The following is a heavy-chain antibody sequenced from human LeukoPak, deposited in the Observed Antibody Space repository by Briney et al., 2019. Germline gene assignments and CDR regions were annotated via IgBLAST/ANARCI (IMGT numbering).Heavy chain of an antibody. CDR3: ARDPMYNGGNSGAFDF. J-gene: IGHJ3*01. CDR2: ISGSGAT. D-gene: IGHD4-23*01. Sequence: PGGSLRLSCAASGFTFSDHFMTWIRQAPGKGLEWISCISGSGATYYAASVKGRFTISRDNAQNSLWLQMSSLRAEDTAVYYCARDPMYNGGNSGAFDFWGQGTLVTVSS. CDR1: GFTFSDHF. V-gene: IGHV3-69-1*02.